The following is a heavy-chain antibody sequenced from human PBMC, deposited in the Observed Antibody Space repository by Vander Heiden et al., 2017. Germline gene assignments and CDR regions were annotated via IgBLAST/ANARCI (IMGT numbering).Heavy chain of an antibody. CDR2: ISSGGSTT. D-gene: IGHD1-1*01. J-gene: IGHJ4*02. CDR3: ARESHGTTSFDY. CDR1: GFTFGNYE. Sequence: EVQLVESGGGLAQPGGSLSLSCAASGFTFGNYEMNWVRQAPGKGLEWVSYISSGGSTTYYADSVKGRFTISRDHAKNSLYMHMNSLRVEDTAVYYCARESHGTTSFDYWGQGILVTVSS. V-gene: IGHV3-48*03.